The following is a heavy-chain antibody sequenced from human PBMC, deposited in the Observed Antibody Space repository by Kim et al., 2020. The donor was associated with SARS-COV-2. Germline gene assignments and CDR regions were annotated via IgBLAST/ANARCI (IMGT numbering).Heavy chain of an antibody. CDR2: ISGSGGST. J-gene: IGHJ4*02. Sequence: GGSLRLSCAASGFTFSSYAMSWVRQAPGKGLEWVSAISGSGGSTYYADSVKGRFTISRDNSKNTLYLQMNSLRAEDTAVYYCAKGDSGFGESPNDYWGQGTLVTVSS. CDR3: AKGDSGFGESPNDY. V-gene: IGHV3-23*01. CDR1: GFTFSSYA. D-gene: IGHD3-10*01.